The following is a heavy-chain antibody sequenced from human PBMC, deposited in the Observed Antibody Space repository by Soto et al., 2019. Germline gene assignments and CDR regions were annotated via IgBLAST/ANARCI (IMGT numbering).Heavy chain of an antibody. J-gene: IGHJ4*02. CDR2: VYWSDDK. CDR1: GFSLSTSGVG. V-gene: IGHV2-5*01. D-gene: IGHD6-13*01. Sequence: QITLKEAGPTLVKPTQTLTLTCTFSGFSLSTSGVGVGWIRQPPGKALEWLALVYWSDDKRYSPSLNNRLTITTDTSKNQVVLTRTNMDPADTATYFCAHFRGRSGSSYDRPFNSWGQGTLVTVSS. CDR3: AHFRGRSGSSYDRPFNS.